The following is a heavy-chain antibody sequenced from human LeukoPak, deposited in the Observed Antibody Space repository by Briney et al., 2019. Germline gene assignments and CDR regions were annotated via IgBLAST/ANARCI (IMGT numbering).Heavy chain of an antibody. CDR2: ISYDGSNK. D-gene: IGHD3-10*01. CDR1: GFTFSSYA. J-gene: IGHJ6*03. Sequence: GGSLRLSCAGSGFTFSSYAMHWVRQAPGKGLEWVAVISYDGSNKYYADSVKGRFTISRDNSKNTLYLQMNSLRAEDTAVYYCARGFGYMDVWGKGTTVTVSS. CDR3: ARGFGYMDV. V-gene: IGHV3-30*01.